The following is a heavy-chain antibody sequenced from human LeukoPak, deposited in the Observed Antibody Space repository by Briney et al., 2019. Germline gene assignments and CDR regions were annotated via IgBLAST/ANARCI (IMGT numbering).Heavy chain of an antibody. CDR3: ARVGGGSYGSGSYPDAFDI. Sequence: SETLSLTCTVSGGSISSGDYYWSWIRQPPGKGLEWIGYIYYSGSTYYNPSLKSRVTISVDTSKNQFSLKLSSVTAADTAGYYCARVGGGSYGSGSYPDAFDIWGQGTMVTVSS. D-gene: IGHD3-10*01. CDR1: GGSISSGDYY. J-gene: IGHJ3*02. V-gene: IGHV4-30-4*01. CDR2: IYYSGST.